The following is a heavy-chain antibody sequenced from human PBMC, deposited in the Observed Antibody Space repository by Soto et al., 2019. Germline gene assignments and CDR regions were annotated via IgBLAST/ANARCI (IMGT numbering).Heavy chain of an antibody. CDR1: GGSFSGYY. CDR2: INHSGST. J-gene: IGHJ4*02. Sequence: PSETLSLTCAVYGGSFSGYYWSWIRQPPGKGLEWIGEINHSGSTNYNPSLKSRVTISVDTSKNQFSLKLSSVTAADTAVYYCARGHNDYIWSSRAPGRPFDHWGQGTLVTVSS. D-gene: IGHD3-16*01. V-gene: IGHV4-34*01. CDR3: ARGHNDYIWSSRAPGRPFDH.